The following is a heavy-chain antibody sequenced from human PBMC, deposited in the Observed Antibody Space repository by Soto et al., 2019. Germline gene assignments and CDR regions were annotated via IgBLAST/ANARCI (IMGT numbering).Heavy chain of an antibody. V-gene: IGHV1-3*01. CDR3: ARGELNTYYDFWSGPVDY. Sequence: EASVKVSCKASGYTFTSYAMHWVRQEPGQRLEWMGWINAGNGNTKYSQKFQGRVTITRDTSASTAYMELSSLRSEDTAVYYCARGELNTYYDFWSGPVDYWGQGTLVTVSS. D-gene: IGHD3-3*01. J-gene: IGHJ4*02. CDR2: INAGNGNT. CDR1: GYTFTSYA.